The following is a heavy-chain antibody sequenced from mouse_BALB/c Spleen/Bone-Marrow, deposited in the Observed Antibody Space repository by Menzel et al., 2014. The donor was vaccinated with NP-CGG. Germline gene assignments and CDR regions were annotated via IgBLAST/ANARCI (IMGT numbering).Heavy chain of an antibody. CDR2: IDPANCNT. V-gene: IGHV14-3*02. D-gene: IGHD4-1*01. J-gene: IGHJ4*01. CDR1: GFNIXDTY. CDR3: ARWEYYAMDY. Sequence: VQLKQSGAELVKPGASVKLSCTASGFNIXDTYMHWVKQRPEQGLEWIGRIDPANCNTKYDPKFQGKATITADTSSNTAYLQLSSLTSEDTAVYYCARWEYYAMDYWGQGTSVTVSS.